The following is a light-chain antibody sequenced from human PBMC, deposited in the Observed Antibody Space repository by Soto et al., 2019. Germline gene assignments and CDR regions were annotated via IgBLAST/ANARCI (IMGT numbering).Light chain of an antibody. J-gene: IGKJ5*01. V-gene: IGKV3D-15*01. Sequence: EIVLKQSPGSRSWWAVEIGTLSCRASQSMSSYYLAWYQQRPGQAPILLMYATSNRATGIPGRFSGSGSGTEFTLTISSLQSEDFAVYYCQQYNNWPITFGQGTRLEIK. CDR2: ATS. CDR3: QQYNNWPIT. CDR1: QSMSSY.